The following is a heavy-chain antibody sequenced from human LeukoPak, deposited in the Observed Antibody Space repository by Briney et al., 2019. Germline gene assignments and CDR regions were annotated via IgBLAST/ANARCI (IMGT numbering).Heavy chain of an antibody. CDR2: INHSGST. CDR1: GGSISSYY. J-gene: IGHJ4*02. V-gene: IGHV4-34*01. Sequence: SETLSLTCTVSGGSISSYYWSWIRQPPGKGLEWIGEINHSGSTNYNPSLKSRVTISVDTSKNQFSLRLSSVTAADTAVYYCARGPDIVVVPAAIQRGGYYFDYWGQGTLVAVSS. CDR3: ARGPDIVVVPAAIQRGGYYFDY. D-gene: IGHD2-2*02.